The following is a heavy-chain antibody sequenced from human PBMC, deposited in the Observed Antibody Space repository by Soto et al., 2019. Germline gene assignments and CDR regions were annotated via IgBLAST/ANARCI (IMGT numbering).Heavy chain of an antibody. V-gene: IGHV4-61*08. CDR1: GAALSSGGYF. Sequence: SETLSLTCTVSGAALSSGGYFYTWVRQPPGKGLEWLGYIYYSGGTNYNPSLKSRVTISLDKSKSQFSLRLISVTAADTAVYYCPTEKSEDNYFDPWGQGTLVTVSS. CDR2: IYYSGGT. J-gene: IGHJ5*02. CDR3: PTEKSEDNYFDP.